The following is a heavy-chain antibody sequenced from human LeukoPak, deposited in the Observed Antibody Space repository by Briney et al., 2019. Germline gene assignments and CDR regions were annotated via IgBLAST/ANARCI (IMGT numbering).Heavy chain of an antibody. D-gene: IGHD3-10*01. CDR1: GFTFSSYW. CDR2: IKQDGSEK. J-gene: IGHJ4*02. V-gene: IGHV3-7*03. Sequence: PGGSLRLSCAASGFTFSSYWMSWVRQAPGKGLEWVANIKQDGSEKYYVDSVKGRFTISRDNAKNSLYLQMNSLRAEDTAVYYCARWFGELPGSYFDYWGQGTLVTVSS. CDR3: ARWFGELPGSYFDY.